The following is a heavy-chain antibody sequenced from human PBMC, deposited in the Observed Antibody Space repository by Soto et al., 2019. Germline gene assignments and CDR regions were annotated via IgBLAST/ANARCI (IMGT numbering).Heavy chain of an antibody. J-gene: IGHJ6*02. Sequence: GGSLRLSCAASGIIFSSYVMSWVRQAPGKGLEWVSGISGSGGNTQYAESVKGRFTISRDNSKNTLYLQMNSLRADDTAVYYCARGYYGMDVWGQGTTVTVSS. CDR3: ARGYYGMDV. CDR2: ISGSGGNT. V-gene: IGHV3-23*01. CDR1: GIIFSSYV.